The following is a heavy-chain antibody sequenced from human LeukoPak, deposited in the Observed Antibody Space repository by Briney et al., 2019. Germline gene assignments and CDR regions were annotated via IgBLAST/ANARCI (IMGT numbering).Heavy chain of an antibody. CDR1: GFTFSGYG. D-gene: IGHD3-10*01. V-gene: IGHV3-30*18. CDR2: ISYDGSNK. CDR3: AKDRGVADY. Sequence: AGGSLRLSCAASGFTFSGYGMHWVRQAPGKGLEWVAVISYDGSNKYYADSVKGRFTISRDNSKNTLYLQMNSLRAEDTAVYYCAKDRGVADYWGQGTLVTVSS. J-gene: IGHJ4*02.